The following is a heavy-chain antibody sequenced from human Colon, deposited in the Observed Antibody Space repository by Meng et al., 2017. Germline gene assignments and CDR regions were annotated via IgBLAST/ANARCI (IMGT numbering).Heavy chain of an antibody. V-gene: IGHV2-5*02. CDR2: IYWDDDK. Sequence: HISLKELGPTPLNPTPTLTLTFTFSGFALSTSGVGVGWIRQPPGKALEWLALIYWDDDKRYSPSLKSRLTITKDTSKNQVVLTMTNMDPVDTATYYCAHRRLLGFYFDYWGQGTLVTVSS. CDR1: GFALSTSGVG. J-gene: IGHJ4*02. CDR3: AHRRLLGFYFDY. D-gene: IGHD7-27*01.